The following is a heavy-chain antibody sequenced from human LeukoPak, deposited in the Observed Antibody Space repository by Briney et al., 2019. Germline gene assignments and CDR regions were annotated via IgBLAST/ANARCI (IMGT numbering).Heavy chain of an antibody. CDR3: ARGMVRGVIIKPYYYYGMDV. Sequence: ASVKVSCEASGYTFTSYYMHWVRQAPGQGLEWMGIINPSGGSTSYAQKFQGRVTMTRDTSTSTVYMELSSLRSEDTAVYYCARGMVRGVIIKPYYYYGMDVWGKGTTVTVSS. CDR1: GYTFTSYY. J-gene: IGHJ6*04. D-gene: IGHD3-10*01. V-gene: IGHV1-46*01. CDR2: INPSGGST.